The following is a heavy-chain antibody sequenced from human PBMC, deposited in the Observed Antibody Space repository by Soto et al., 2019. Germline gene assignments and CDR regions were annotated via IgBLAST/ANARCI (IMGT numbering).Heavy chain of an antibody. V-gene: IGHV3-30-3*01. Sequence: SGGSLRLSCAASGFTFSSYAMHWVRQAPGKGLEWVAVISYDGSNKYYADSVKGRFTISRDNSKNTLYLQMNSLRAEDTAVYYCARSDVLRFLEWLFPPAAETPPFDYWGQGTLVTVSS. CDR2: ISYDGSNK. D-gene: IGHD3-3*01. CDR3: ARSDVLRFLEWLFPPAAETPPFDY. CDR1: GFTFSSYA. J-gene: IGHJ4*02.